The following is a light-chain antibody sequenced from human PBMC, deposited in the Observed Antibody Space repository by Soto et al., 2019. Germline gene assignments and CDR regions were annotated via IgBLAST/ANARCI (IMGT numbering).Light chain of an antibody. J-gene: IGKJ1*01. CDR3: QQYGSSYWT. CDR1: QSVPRTY. Sequence: DIVLTQSPGSLSLSLGERATLSFRASQSVPRTYLAWYQQKPGQTPSLLIYGASTRATGIPDRFSGSGSGTDFTLTISRLEPEDFGVYYCQQYGSSYWTFGQGTKVDIK. V-gene: IGKV3-20*01. CDR2: GAS.